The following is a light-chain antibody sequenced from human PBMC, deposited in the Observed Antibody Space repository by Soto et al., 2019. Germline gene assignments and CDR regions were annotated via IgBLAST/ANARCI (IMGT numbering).Light chain of an antibody. CDR2: EVS. J-gene: IGLJ2*01. Sequence: QSALTQPASVSGSPGQSITISCTGTSSDFASYNFVSWDQHHPVKAPKLIIYEVSNRPSGVSNRFSGSKSGNTASLTISGLQTEDEADYYCSSYTTPSTLIIFGGGTKLTVL. CDR1: SSDFASYNF. V-gene: IGLV2-14*01. CDR3: SSYTTPSTLII.